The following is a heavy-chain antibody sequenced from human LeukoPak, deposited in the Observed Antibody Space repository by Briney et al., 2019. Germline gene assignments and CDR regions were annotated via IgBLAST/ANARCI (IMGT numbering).Heavy chain of an antibody. Sequence: GGSLRLSCAASGFTFSSYGMHWVRQAPGKGLEWVAVISYDGSNKYYADSVKGRFTISRDNSKNTLYLQMNSLRAEDTAVYYCAKDRKGYCSGGSCLLDYWGQGTLVTVSS. D-gene: IGHD2-15*01. CDR1: GFTFSSYG. CDR3: AKDRKGYCSGGSCLLDY. J-gene: IGHJ4*02. V-gene: IGHV3-30*18. CDR2: ISYDGSNK.